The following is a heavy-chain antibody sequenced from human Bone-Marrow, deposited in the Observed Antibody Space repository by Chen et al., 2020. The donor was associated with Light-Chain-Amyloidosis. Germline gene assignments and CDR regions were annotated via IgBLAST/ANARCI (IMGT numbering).Heavy chain of an antibody. D-gene: IGHD5-12*01. J-gene: IGHJ4*02. Sequence: QVQLVQSGAEVKKPGASVKVSCKASGYTFTSYYMHWVRQAPGQGLEWMGIINPSGGSTSYAQTFQGMVTMTRDTSTSTVYMELSSLRSEDTAVYYCARGGGSTIRRGGPDYWGQGTLVTVSS. CDR3: ARGGGSTIRRGGPDY. V-gene: IGHV1-46*01. CDR1: GYTFTSYY. CDR2: INPSGGST.